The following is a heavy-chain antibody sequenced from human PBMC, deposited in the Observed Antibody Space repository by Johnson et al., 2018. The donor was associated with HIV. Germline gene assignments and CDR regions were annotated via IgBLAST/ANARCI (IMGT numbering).Heavy chain of an antibody. CDR3: ASLINYNFWSGYSVSDAFDI. CDR1: GFIFSSYG. J-gene: IGHJ3*02. D-gene: IGHD3-3*01. CDR2: INWNGGST. Sequence: VQLVESGGGVVQPGRSLRLSCAASGFIFSSYGMSWVRQTPGKGLEWVSGINWNGGSTGYADSVKGRFTISRDNSKNTLYLQMNSLRAEDTAVYYCASLINYNFWSGYSVSDAFDIWGQGTMVTVSS. V-gene: IGHV3-20*04.